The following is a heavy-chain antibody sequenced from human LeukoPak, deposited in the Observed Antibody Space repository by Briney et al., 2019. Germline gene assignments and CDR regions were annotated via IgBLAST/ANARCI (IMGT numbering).Heavy chain of an antibody. CDR3: ATGYCSSTSCPRDYWYFDL. CDR2: IRSKANSYAP. V-gene: IGHV3-73*01. J-gene: IGHJ2*01. D-gene: IGHD2-2*01. CDR1: GFTFSGSA. Sequence: GGSLRLSCAASGFTFSGSAMHWVRQASGKGLEWVGRIRSKANSYAPAYAASVKGRFTISRDDSKSTAYLQMNSLKTEDTAVYYCATGYCSSTSCPRDYWYFDLWGRGTLVTVSS.